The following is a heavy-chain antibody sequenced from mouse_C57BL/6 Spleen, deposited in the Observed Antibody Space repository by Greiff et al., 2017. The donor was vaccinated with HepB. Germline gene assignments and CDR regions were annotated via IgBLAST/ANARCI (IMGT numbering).Heavy chain of an antibody. J-gene: IGHJ2*01. Sequence: VQLQQPGAELVRPGSSVKLSCKASGYTFTSYWMHWVKQRPIQGLEWIGNIDPSDSETHYNQKFKDKATLTVDKSSSTAYMQLSSLTSEDSAVYYCARRGGERYFDYWGQGTTLTVSS. V-gene: IGHV1-52*01. CDR3: ARRGGERYFDY. CDR2: IDPSDSET. CDR1: GYTFTSYW.